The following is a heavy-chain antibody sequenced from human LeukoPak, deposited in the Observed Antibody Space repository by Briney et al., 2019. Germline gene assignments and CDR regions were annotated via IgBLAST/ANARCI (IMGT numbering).Heavy chain of an antibody. Sequence: PGGSLRLSCAAPGFTFDDYAMHWVRQAPGKGLEWVSGISWNSGSIGYADSVKGRFTISRDNAKNSLYLQMNSLRAEDTALYYCAKDIGTGGTGWYFDLWGRGTLVTVSS. CDR1: GFTFDDYA. J-gene: IGHJ2*01. D-gene: IGHD6-13*01. CDR3: AKDIGTGGTGWYFDL. CDR2: ISWNSGSI. V-gene: IGHV3-9*01.